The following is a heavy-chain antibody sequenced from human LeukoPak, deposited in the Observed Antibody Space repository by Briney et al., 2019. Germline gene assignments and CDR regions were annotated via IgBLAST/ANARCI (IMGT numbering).Heavy chain of an antibody. J-gene: IGHJ4*02. D-gene: IGHD3-10*01. CDR2: ISYNGTS. CDR1: NVSVTTSGYH. Sequence: PSETLSLTCDVSNVSVTTSGYHWGWIRQPPGEGLEWIASISYNGTSYYNPSLRSRVNIFVDPAKNQVSVTLRSVAARDTAVYYCSKGFEDWGGADFWGQGALVTVSS. V-gene: IGHV4-39*01. CDR3: SKGFEDWGGADF.